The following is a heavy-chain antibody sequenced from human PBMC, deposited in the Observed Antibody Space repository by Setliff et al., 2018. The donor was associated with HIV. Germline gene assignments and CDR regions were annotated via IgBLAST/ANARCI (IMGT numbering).Heavy chain of an antibody. CDR3: ARRGRHAAPGITYYLDY. Sequence: ASVKVSCKASTYTFSSYVINWVRQAPGQGLEWMGRISVYNGNTDYAEKFEGRVTMTTDTSTNTAYMELRSLRSDDTAVYYCARRGRHAAPGITYYLDYWGQGTLVTVS. J-gene: IGHJ4*02. CDR2: ISVYNGNT. V-gene: IGHV1-18*01. D-gene: IGHD6-13*01. CDR1: TYTFSSYV.